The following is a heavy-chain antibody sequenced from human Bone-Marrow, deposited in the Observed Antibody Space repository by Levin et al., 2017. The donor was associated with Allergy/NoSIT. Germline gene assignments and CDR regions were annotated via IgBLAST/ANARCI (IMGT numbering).Heavy chain of an antibody. CDR2: IIPIFGTA. J-gene: IGHJ3*02. D-gene: IGHD2-15*01. Sequence: VASVKVSCKASGGTFSSYAISWVRQAPGQGLEWMGGIIPIFGTANYAQKFQGRVTITADKSTSTAYMELSSLRSEDTAVYYCAREVYVVVVAATDRDAFDIWGQGTMVTVSS. CDR1: GGTFSSYA. CDR3: AREVYVVVVAATDRDAFDI. V-gene: IGHV1-69*06.